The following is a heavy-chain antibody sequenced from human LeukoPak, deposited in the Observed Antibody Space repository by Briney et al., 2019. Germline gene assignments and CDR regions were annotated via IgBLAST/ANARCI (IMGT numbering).Heavy chain of an antibody. CDR2: IKEDGSEM. CDR1: GFIFSSYW. CDR3: ARDYGSSWTSEYFDY. J-gene: IGHJ4*02. V-gene: IGHV3-7*01. D-gene: IGHD6-13*01. Sequence: PGGSLRLSCAASGFIFSSYWMSWVRQAPGKGLEWVASIKEDGSEMYYVDSVKGRFTISRDNAKNSLYLQMNSLRAEDTAVYYCARDYGSSWTSEYFDYWGQGTLVTVSS.